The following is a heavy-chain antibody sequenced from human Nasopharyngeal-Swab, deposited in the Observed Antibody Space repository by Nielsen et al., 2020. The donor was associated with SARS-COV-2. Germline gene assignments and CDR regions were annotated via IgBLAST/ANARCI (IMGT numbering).Heavy chain of an antibody. V-gene: IGHV4-30-4*01. J-gene: IGHJ5*02. CDR3: ARYSLWLPVNWFDP. D-gene: IGHD5-18*01. Sequence: WIRQPPGKGLEWIGYIYYSGSTYYNPSLKSRVTISADTSKNQFSLKLGSVTAADTAVYYCARYSLWLPVNWFDPWGQGTLVTVSS. CDR2: IYYSGST.